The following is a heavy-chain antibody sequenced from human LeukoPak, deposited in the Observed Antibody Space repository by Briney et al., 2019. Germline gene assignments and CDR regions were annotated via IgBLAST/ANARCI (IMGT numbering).Heavy chain of an antibody. V-gene: IGHV3-7*01. CDR2: IKQDGSEK. D-gene: IGHD3-3*01. J-gene: IGHJ6*02. CDR3: ASVLRFLEWEAEPYGMDV. CDR1: GFTFSSYW. Sequence: GGSLRLSCAASGFTFSSYWMSWVRQAPGKGLEWVANIKQDGSEKYYVDSVKGRFTISRDNAKNSLYLQMNSLRAEDTAVYYCASVLRFLEWEAEPYGMDVWGQGTTVTVSS.